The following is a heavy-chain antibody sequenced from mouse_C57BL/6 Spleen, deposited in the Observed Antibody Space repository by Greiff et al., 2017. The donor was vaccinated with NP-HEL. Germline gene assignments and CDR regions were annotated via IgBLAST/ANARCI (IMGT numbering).Heavy chain of an antibody. V-gene: IGHV5-12*01. CDR2: ISNGGGST. CDR3: ARLATTYYFDY. J-gene: IGHJ2*01. Sequence: EVQGVESGGGLVQPGGSLKLSCAASGFTFSDYYMYWVRQTPEKRLEWVAYISNGGGSTYYPDTVKGRFTISRDNDKNTLYLQMSRLKSEDTAMYYCARLATTYYFDYWGQGTTLTVSS. CDR1: GFTFSDYY.